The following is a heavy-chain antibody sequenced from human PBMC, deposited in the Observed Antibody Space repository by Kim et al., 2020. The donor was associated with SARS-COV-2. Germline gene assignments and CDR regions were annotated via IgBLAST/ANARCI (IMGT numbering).Heavy chain of an antibody. Sequence: SETLSLTCTVSGGSVSNENYYWSWIRQPPGKGLEWIGYTYYSGSTKYNPSLKSRVTISADTSKNQFSLKLSSVTAADTAVYYCARISGYTYGYAEDWSDPWGQGTLVTVSS. D-gene: IGHD5-18*01. CDR3: ARISGYTYGYAEDWSDP. V-gene: IGHV4-61*01. CDR1: GGSVSNENYY. J-gene: IGHJ5*02. CDR2: TYYSGST.